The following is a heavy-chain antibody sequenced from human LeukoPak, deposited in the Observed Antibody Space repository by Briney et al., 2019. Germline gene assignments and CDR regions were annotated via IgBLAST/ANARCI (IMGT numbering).Heavy chain of an antibody. CDR2: ISAYNGNT. CDR1: GYTFTSYG. D-gene: IGHD3-3*01. Sequence: ASVKVSCKASGYTFTSYGISWVRQAPGQGLGWMGWISAYNGNTNYAQKLQGRVTMTTDTSTSTAYMELRSLRSDDTAVYYCARVGGYDFWSSYFDYYYYMDVWGKGTTVTVSS. V-gene: IGHV1-18*01. CDR3: ARVGGYDFWSSYFDYYYYMDV. J-gene: IGHJ6*03.